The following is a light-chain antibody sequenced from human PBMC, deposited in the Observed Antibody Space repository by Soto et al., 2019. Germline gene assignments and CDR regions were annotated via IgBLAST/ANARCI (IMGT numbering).Light chain of an antibody. V-gene: IGKV1-39*01. CDR2: AAS. CDR1: QSISSY. Sequence: DIQMTQSPSSLSASVGDRVTITCRASQSISSYLNWYQHKPGKAPKLLIYAASSLHSEVPSRFSGSGSGTDFTLTISSLQPEDFATYYCQQSYSTPRTFGQGTKVEIK. J-gene: IGKJ1*01. CDR3: QQSYSTPRT.